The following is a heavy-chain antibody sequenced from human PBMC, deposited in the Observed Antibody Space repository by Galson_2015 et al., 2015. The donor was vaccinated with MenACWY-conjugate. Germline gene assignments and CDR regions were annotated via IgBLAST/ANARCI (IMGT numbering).Heavy chain of an antibody. Sequence: SLRLSCAATGFTVSSNYMSWVRQAPGKGLECVSVIYSGGSTYYTDSVKGRFTISRDNSKNTVHLQMNSLRVEDTAVYYCARAISLRGSVNFPPDHMDVWGKGTTVTVSS. J-gene: IGHJ6*03. V-gene: IGHV3-53*01. CDR2: IYSGGST. CDR1: GFTVSSNY. CDR3: ARAISLRGSVNFPPDHMDV. D-gene: IGHD3-10*01.